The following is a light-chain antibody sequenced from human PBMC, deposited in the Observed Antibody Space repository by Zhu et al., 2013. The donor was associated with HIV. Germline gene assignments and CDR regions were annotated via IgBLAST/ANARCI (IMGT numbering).Light chain of an antibody. CDR1: SSDVGGYKY. CDR3: CSYAGDSTYV. Sequence: QSALTQPASVSGSPGQSITISCTGTSSDVGGYKYVSWYQQHPGKAPQLIIYEVTKRPSGVSDRFSGSKSGKTASLTISGLQAEDEADYYCCSYAGDSTYVFGTGTTVTVL. V-gene: IGLV2-23*02. CDR2: EVT. J-gene: IGLJ1*01.